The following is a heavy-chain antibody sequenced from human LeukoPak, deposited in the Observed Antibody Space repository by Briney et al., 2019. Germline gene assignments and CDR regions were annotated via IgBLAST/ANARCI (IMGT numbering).Heavy chain of an antibody. CDR3: ARVGRGIRAVAGPNFDY. CDR1: GGSIRTYY. D-gene: IGHD6-19*01. V-gene: IGHV4-4*07. J-gene: IGHJ4*02. CDR2: IYTSGST. Sequence: SETLSLTCTVSGGSIRTYYWSWIRQPAGKGLEWIGRIYTSGSTNYNPSLKSRVTMSVDTSKNQFSLKLSSVTAADTAVYYCARVGRGIRAVAGPNFDYWGQGTLVTVSS.